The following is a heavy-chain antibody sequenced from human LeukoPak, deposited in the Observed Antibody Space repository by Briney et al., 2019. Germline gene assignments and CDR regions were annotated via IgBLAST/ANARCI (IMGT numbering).Heavy chain of an antibody. CDR3: ARSSYSSSSSV. CDR1: GFIFNNYA. V-gene: IGHV3-9*01. CDR2: ISWNSGSI. Sequence: GGSLRLSCAGSGFIFNNYAMHWVRQPPGKGLEWVSGISWNSGSIDYADSVKGRFTISRDNAKNSLYLQINSLRAEDTAVYYCARSSYSSSSSVWGQGTMVTVSS. D-gene: IGHD6-6*01. J-gene: IGHJ3*01.